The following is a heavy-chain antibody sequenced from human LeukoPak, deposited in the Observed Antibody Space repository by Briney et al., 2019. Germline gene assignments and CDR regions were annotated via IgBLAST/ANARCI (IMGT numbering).Heavy chain of an antibody. D-gene: IGHD6-13*01. CDR3: ARDGLAAAGTWWFDP. J-gene: IGHJ5*02. CDR1: GGSISSSSYY. Sequence: SETLSLTCTVSGGSISSSSYYWGWIRQPPGKGLEWIGYIYYSGSTYYNPSLKSRVTISVDTSKSQFSLKLSSVTAADTAVYYCARDGLAAAGTWWFDPWGQGTLVTVSS. V-gene: IGHV4-39*07. CDR2: IYYSGST.